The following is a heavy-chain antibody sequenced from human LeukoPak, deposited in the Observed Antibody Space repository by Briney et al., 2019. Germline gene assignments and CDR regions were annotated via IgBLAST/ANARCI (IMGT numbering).Heavy chain of an antibody. CDR3: TLPWGSGSYYDY. D-gene: IGHD3-10*01. V-gene: IGHV3-15*01. J-gene: IGHJ4*02. CDR2: IKSKTDVGTT. CDR1: GFTLSNAW. Sequence: PGGSLRLSCAASGFTLSNAWPNWVRQAPGKGLEWVGHIKSKTDVGTTDYAAPVKGRFTISRDDSKDTLFLQMNSLKTEDTAVYYCTLPWGSGSYYDYWGQGTLVTVSS.